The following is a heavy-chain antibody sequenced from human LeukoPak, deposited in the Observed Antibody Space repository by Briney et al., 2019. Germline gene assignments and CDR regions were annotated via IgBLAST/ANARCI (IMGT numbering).Heavy chain of an antibody. J-gene: IGHJ4*02. CDR3: ARSILRYYFDSSGYYPYYFDY. CDR1: GGSFSGYY. V-gene: IGHV4-34*01. CDR2: INHSGST. D-gene: IGHD3-22*01. Sequence: SETLSFTCAVYGGSFSGYYWSWIRQPPGKGLEWIGEINHSGSTNSNPSLKSRVTISVDTSKNQFSLKLSSVTAADTAVYYCARSILRYYFDSSGYYPYYFDYWGQGMLVTVSS.